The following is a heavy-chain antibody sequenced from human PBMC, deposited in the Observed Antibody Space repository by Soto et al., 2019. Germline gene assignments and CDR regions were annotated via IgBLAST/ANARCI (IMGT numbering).Heavy chain of an antibody. J-gene: IGHJ4*02. D-gene: IGHD2-2*02. CDR3: ARQGYCSSTACYTVDY. Sequence: GESLKISCKASGYSFISYWIAWVRQMPGKGLEWMGIIYPGDSNTRYSPFFQGQATISADKSISTAYLQWSSLKASDTAMYYCARQGYCSSTACYTVDYWGQGTLVTVSS. V-gene: IGHV5-51*01. CDR1: GYSFISYW. CDR2: IYPGDSNT.